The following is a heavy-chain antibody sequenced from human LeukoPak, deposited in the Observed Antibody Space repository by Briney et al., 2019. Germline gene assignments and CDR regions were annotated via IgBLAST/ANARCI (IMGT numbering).Heavy chain of an antibody. CDR1: GFTFSGYS. D-gene: IGHD3-16*01. J-gene: IGHJ4*02. CDR3: ARDHWGSIPGFIDY. CDR2: INRISNII. Sequence: GESLKISCAASGFTFSGYSMNWVRQAPGKGLEWVSYINRISNIIDYADSVKGRFTIPTDNAKNSLYLQMNSLRAEDTAVYYCARDHWGSIPGFIDYWGQGTLVTVSS. V-gene: IGHV3-48*01.